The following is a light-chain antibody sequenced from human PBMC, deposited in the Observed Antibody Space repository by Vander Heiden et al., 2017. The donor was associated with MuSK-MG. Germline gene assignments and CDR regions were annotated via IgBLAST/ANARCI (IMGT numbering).Light chain of an antibody. J-gene: IGKJ1*01. V-gene: IGKV3-20*01. CDR2: GAS. Sequence: ELVLTQSPGTLSLSPGERATLSCRASQSVSSSYLAWYQQKPGQAPRLLIYGASSRATGIPDRFSGSGFGTDFTLTISRLDPEDFAVYYCQQYGSSLTWTFGQGTKVEIK. CDR3: QQYGSSLTWT. CDR1: QSVSSSY.